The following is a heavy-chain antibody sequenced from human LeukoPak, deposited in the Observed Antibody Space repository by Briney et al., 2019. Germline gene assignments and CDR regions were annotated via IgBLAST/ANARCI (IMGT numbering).Heavy chain of an antibody. J-gene: IGHJ4*02. CDR1: GGSIHSYY. V-gene: IGHV4-59*01. Sequence: PSETLSLICTVWGGSIHSYYWSWLRQSPGKGPEWFGHVYYSGSNNYNPFLKSRVTISVDTSRNQFSLKLSSVTAADTAVYYCARGRKWLQFLFDYWGQGTLVTVSS. D-gene: IGHD5-24*01. CDR2: VYYSGSN. CDR3: ARGRKWLQFLFDY.